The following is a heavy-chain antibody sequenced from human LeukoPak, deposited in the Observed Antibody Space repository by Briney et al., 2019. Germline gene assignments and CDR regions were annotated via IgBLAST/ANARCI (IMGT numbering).Heavy chain of an antibody. CDR1: GGSIDSYY. D-gene: IGHD6-13*01. CDR3: ARRPIAGLTGYYYYYMDV. CDR2: IYYTGST. J-gene: IGHJ6*03. Sequence: PSETLSLTCTVSGGSIDSYYWSWIRQPPGKGLEWIGYIYYTGSTEYHPSLKSRVTISLDTSKNQFSLKLSSVTAADTAVYYCARRPIAGLTGYYYYYMDVWGKGTTVTVSS. V-gene: IGHV4-59*08.